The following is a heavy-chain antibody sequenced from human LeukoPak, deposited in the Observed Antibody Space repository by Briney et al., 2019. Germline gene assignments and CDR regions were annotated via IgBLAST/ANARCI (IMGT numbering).Heavy chain of an antibody. CDR3: ARDRLLYYYDSGPTGHFQH. D-gene: IGHD3-22*01. CDR1: GFTFSSYS. V-gene: IGHV3-21*01. CDR2: ISSSSSYI. Sequence: GGSLRLSCAASGFTFSSYSMNWVRQAPGKGLEWVSSISSSSSYIYYADSVKGRFTISRDNAKNSLYLQMNSLRAEDTAVYYCARDRLLYYYDSGPTGHFQHWGQGTLVTV. J-gene: IGHJ1*01.